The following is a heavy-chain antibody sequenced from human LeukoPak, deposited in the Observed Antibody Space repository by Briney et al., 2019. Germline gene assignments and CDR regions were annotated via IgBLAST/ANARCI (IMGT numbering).Heavy chain of an antibody. J-gene: IGHJ5*02. Sequence: SETLSLTCTVSGYSISSGYYWGWIRQPPGKGLEWIGSIYHSGSTYYNPSLKSRVTISVDTSKNQFSLKLSSVTAADTAVYYWARGGSGYADGFDPWGQGTLVTVSS. D-gene: IGHD3-22*01. CDR2: IYHSGST. CDR3: ARGGSGYADGFDP. CDR1: GYSISSGYY. V-gene: IGHV4-38-2*02.